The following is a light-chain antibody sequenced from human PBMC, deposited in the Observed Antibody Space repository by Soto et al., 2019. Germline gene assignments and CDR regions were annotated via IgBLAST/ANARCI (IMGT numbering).Light chain of an antibody. CDR3: QQYGGSPSFT. J-gene: IGKJ3*01. CDR1: ETVDSNS. CDR2: AAS. V-gene: IGKV3-20*01. Sequence: IVLTQSPGTLSLSPGERATLSCRASETVDSNSLAWYQQKPGQAPRLLIYAASRRATGIPDRFIGSGSGTAFSLIITRLEPEDFAVYYCQQYGGSPSFTFGPGTMVDVK.